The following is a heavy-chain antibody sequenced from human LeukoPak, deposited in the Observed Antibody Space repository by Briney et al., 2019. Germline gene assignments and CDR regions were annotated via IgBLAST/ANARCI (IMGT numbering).Heavy chain of an antibody. CDR3: AKNGQSGFSFDP. CDR2: GSESGGT. D-gene: IGHD3-3*01. CDR1: GGSLNGHY. Sequence: SETLSLTCAVYGGSLNGHYWSWIRQPPGKGLEWIGEGSESGGTKFNPSLKSRDTISADTSKNQFSLKLNSVTAADTAVYYCAKNGQSGFSFDPWGQGTLVTVSS. J-gene: IGHJ5*02. V-gene: IGHV4-34*01.